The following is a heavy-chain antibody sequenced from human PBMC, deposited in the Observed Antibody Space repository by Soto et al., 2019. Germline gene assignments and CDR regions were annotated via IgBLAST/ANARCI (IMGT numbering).Heavy chain of an antibody. Sequence: QVQLVQSGAEVKKPGASVKVSCKASGYTFTSYGISWVRQAPGQGLEWMGWISAYNGNTNYAQKLQGRVTMTTDTSTXTAYMELRGLRSDDTAVYYGATSFGPTTVTTMDGYWGQGTLVTVSS. CDR2: ISAYNGNT. D-gene: IGHD4-17*01. V-gene: IGHV1-18*01. CDR1: GYTFTSYG. CDR3: ATSFGPTTVTTMDGY. J-gene: IGHJ4*02.